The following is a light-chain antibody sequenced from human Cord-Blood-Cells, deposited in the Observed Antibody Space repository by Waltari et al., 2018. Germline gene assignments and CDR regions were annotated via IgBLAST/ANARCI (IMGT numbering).Light chain of an antibody. CDR2: EGS. V-gene: IGLV2-23*01. CDR3: CSYAGSSNVV. CDR1: SSDVGSYNL. J-gene: IGLJ2*01. Sequence: QSALTQPASVSGSPGQSITISCTGTSSDVGSYNLVSWYQQHPGKAPKLMIYEGSKRPSGVFNRFSGAKSGNTATLPISGLQAEDEADYYCCSYAGSSNVVFGGGTKLTVL.